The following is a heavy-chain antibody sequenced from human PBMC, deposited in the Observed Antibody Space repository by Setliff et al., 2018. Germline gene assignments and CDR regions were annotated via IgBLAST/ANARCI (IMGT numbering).Heavy chain of an antibody. Sequence: GGSLRLSCVASGFTFSNNAMNWVRQAPGGGLEWVSGISDSGDTTIYADSVKGRFTISRDNSKNMLSLQMNSLRADDTAVYYCARLGTTIPTSGTWTYYYYYYMDVWGKGTTVTVSS. D-gene: IGHD2-21*01. J-gene: IGHJ6*03. CDR1: GFTFSNNA. CDR3: ARLGTTIPTSGTWTYYYYYYMDV. CDR2: ISDSGDTT. V-gene: IGHV3-23*01.